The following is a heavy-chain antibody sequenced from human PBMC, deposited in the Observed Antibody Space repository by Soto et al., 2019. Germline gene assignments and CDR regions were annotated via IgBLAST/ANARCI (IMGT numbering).Heavy chain of an antibody. CDR1: GFTFSSYG. D-gene: IGHD6-13*01. V-gene: IGHV3-30*18. J-gene: IGHJ5*02. Sequence: LRLSCAASGFTFSSYGMHWVRQAPGKGLEWVAVISYDGSNKYYADSVKGRFTISRDSSKNTLYLQMNSLRAEDTAVYYCAKDREDIAASPNWFDPWGQGTLVTVSS. CDR2: ISYDGSNK. CDR3: AKDREDIAASPNWFDP.